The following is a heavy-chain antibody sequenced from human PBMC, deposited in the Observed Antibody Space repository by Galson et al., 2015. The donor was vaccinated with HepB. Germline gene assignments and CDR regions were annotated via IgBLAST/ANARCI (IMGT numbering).Heavy chain of an antibody. J-gene: IGHJ5*02. CDR2: ISYDGGNE. D-gene: IGHD6-13*01. CDR3: AREGYNSLRHKNCFDP. CDR1: GFTFRSFA. Sequence: SLRLSCAASGFTFRSFAMHWVRQAPGKGLEWVAVISYDGGNEYYTDSVKGRSIISRDNSENTLYLQMDSLRPEDTAVYYCAREGYNSLRHKNCFDPWGQGTLVTVS. V-gene: IGHV3-30*03.